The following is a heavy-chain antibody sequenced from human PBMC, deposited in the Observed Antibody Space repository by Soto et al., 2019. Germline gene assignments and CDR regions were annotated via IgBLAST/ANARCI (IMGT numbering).Heavy chain of an antibody. J-gene: IGHJ6*02. Sequence: QVQLVQSGAEVKKPGASVKVSCKASGYTFTSYAMHWVRQAPGQRLEWMGWINAGNGNTKYSQKFKGRVTITRDTSASIAYLELSSVRYEDTAVYYCAGVEDIVIVPAAFAADVWVQGTTVNFSS. D-gene: IGHD2-2*01. CDR3: AGVEDIVIVPAAFAADV. CDR2: INAGNGNT. V-gene: IGHV1-3*01. CDR1: GYTFTSYA.